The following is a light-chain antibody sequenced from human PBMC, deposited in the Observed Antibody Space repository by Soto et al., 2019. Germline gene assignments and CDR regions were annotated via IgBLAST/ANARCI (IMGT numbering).Light chain of an antibody. J-gene: IGLJ2*01. Sequence: QAVVTQPPSASASLGASVTLTCTLSSGYSNYKVDWYQQRPGKGPRFVMRVGTGGIVGSKGDGIPDRFSVLGSGLNRYLTIKNIKEEDESDYHCGADHGSGSNVVFGGGTKLTVL. CDR2: VGTGGIVG. V-gene: IGLV9-49*01. CDR3: GADHGSGSNVV. CDR1: SGYSNYK.